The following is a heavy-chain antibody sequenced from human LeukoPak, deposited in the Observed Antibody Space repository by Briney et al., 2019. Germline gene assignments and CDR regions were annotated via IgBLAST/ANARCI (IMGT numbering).Heavy chain of an antibody. CDR2: ISYDGSNK. V-gene: IGHV3-30-3*01. Sequence: GGSLRLSCAASGFTFSSYAMHWVRQAPGKGLEWVAVISYDGSNKYYADSVKGRFTISRDNSKNTLYLQMNSLRAEDTALDYCAKSFDSRGWYRTYYYYYVMDVWGQGTTVTVSS. J-gene: IGHJ6*02. CDR3: AKSFDSRGWYRTYYYYYVMDV. CDR1: GFTFSSYA. D-gene: IGHD6-19*01.